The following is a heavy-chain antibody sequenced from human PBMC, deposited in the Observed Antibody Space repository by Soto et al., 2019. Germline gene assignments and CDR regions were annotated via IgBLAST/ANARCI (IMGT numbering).Heavy chain of an antibody. CDR1: GGSISSGGYY. D-gene: IGHD5-18*01. V-gene: IGHV4-31*03. J-gene: IGHJ4*02. Sequence: QVQLQESGPGLVKPSQTLSLTCTVSGGSISSGGYYWSWIRQHPGKGLEWIGYIYYSENTNYNPSLKSRXXIXGXXSKNQFSLKLSSVTAADTAVYYCARARDTIMPWDYWGQGTLVTVSS. CDR2: IYYSENT. CDR3: ARARDTIMPWDY.